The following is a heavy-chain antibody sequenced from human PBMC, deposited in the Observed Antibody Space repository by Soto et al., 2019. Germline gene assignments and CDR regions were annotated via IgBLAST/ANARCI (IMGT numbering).Heavy chain of an antibody. CDR2: ISYDGSNK. J-gene: IGHJ4*02. Sequence: GGSLRLSCAASGFTFSSYAMHWVRQAPGKGLEWVAVISYDGSNKYYADSVKGRFTISRDNSKNTLYLQMNSLRAEDTAVYYWARATKYSGGWDGDYWGQGTLVTVSS. V-gene: IGHV3-30-3*01. CDR1: GFTFSSYA. CDR3: ARATKYSGGWDGDY. D-gene: IGHD6-19*01.